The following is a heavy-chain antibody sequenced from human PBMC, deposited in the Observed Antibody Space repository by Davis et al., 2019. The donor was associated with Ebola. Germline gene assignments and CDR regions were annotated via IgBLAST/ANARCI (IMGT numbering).Heavy chain of an antibody. D-gene: IGHD2-2*01. CDR1: GGSFSGYY. Sequence: MPSETLSLTCAVYGGSFSGYYWSWIRQPPGKGLEWIGYIYYSGSTNYNPSLKSRVTISVDTSKNQFSLKLSSVTAADTAVHYCARVPGYCSSTSCYVYYYYGMDVWGQGTAVTVSS. V-gene: IGHV4-59*01. CDR3: ARVPGYCSSTSCYVYYYYGMDV. CDR2: IYYSGST. J-gene: IGHJ6*02.